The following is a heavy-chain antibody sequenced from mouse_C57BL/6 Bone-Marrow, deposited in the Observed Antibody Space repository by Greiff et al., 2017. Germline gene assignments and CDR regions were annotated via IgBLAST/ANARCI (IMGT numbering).Heavy chain of an antibody. J-gene: IGHJ2*01. CDR2: INPSSGYT. V-gene: IGHV1-4*01. Sequence: VQLQQSGAELARPGASVKMSCKASGYTFTSYTLHWVKQRPGQGLEWIGYINPSSGYTKYNQKFKDKATLTADKSSSTAYMQLSSLTSEDSAVYYCARRGNTARYFDYWGQGTTLTGSS. CDR3: ARRGNTARYFDY. D-gene: IGHD3-1*01. CDR1: GYTFTSYT.